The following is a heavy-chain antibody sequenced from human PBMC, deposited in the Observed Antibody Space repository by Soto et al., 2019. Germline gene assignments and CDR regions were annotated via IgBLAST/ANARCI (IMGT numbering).Heavy chain of an antibody. CDR3: AKDIRSDYVWGSYYDVTGT. V-gene: IGHV3-9*01. CDR2: ISWNSGSI. J-gene: IGHJ5*02. D-gene: IGHD3-16*01. CDR1: GFTFDDYA. Sequence: EVQLVESGGGLVQPGRSLRLSCAASGFTFDDYAMHWVRQAPGKGLEWVSGISWNSGSIGYADSVKGRFTISRDNAKNSLYLQMNSLRAEATALYYCAKDIRSDYVWGSYYDVTGTWGQGTLVTVSS.